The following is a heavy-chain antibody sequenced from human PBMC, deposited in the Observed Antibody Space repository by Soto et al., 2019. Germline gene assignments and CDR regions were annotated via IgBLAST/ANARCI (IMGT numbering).Heavy chain of an antibody. CDR2: IIPIFGTA. CDR1: GGTFSSYA. D-gene: IGHD3-22*01. V-gene: IGHV1-69*13. Sequence: SVKVSCKASGGTFSSYAISWVRQAPGQGLEWMGGIIPIFGTANYAQKFQGRVTITADESTSTAYMELSSLRSEDTAVYYCARDPGDSSPEAWFDPWGPGTLVTVSS. J-gene: IGHJ5*02. CDR3: ARDPGDSSPEAWFDP.